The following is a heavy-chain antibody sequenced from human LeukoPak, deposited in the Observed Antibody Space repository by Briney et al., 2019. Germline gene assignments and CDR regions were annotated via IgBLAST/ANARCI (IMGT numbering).Heavy chain of an antibody. CDR2: FSGSGGTT. J-gene: IGHJ6*03. V-gene: IGHV3-23*01. Sequence: GGSLRLSCAASGFTFSSYAMNWVREAPGRGLEWVSGFSGSGGTTYYADSVKGRFTISRDNSKNTLYLQMNSLRAEDTAVYYCANGNRCTSPNCLGYYYFFMDVWGKGTTVTVSS. CDR3: ANGNRCTSPNCLGYYYFFMDV. D-gene: IGHD2-8*01. CDR1: GFTFSSYA.